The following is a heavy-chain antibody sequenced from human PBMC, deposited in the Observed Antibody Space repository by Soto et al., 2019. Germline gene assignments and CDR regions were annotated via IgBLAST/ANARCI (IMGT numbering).Heavy chain of an antibody. CDR2: VNPSGGST. J-gene: IGHJ1*01. CDR1: GYIFTAYS. V-gene: IGHV1-46*01. CDR3: ARDENCSDGIGYSEDFQR. D-gene: IGHD2-15*01. Sequence: GASVKVFCKASGYIFTAYSMHWVRQAPGQGLEWMGVVNPSGGSTNYAQKFQGRITMTRDTSTRTVYMDLSSLTSEDTAVYYCARDENCSDGIGYSEDFQR.